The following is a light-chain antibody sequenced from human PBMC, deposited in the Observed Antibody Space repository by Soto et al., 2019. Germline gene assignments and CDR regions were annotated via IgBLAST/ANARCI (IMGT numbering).Light chain of an antibody. CDR2: GAS. Sequence: EIVLTQSPGTLSLSPGERATLSCRASQSVSSFYLAWYQQRAGQAPRLLIYGASTRATGIPDRLSGSGSGTDFILTISRLEPEDFAVYYCQQYGDWPRTFGQGTKVDIK. V-gene: IGKV3-20*01. CDR3: QQYGDWPRT. CDR1: QSVSSFY. J-gene: IGKJ1*01.